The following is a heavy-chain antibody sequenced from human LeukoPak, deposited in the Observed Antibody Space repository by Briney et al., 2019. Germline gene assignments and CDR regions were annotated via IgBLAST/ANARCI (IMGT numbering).Heavy chain of an antibody. Sequence: SETLSLTCAVYGGSFSGYYWSWIRQPPGKGLEWIGYIYYSGSTNYNPSLKSRVTISVDTSKNQFSLKLSSVTAADTAVYYCARDLGAYYYDSSGYYSPSGYYYGMDVWGQGTTVTVSS. V-gene: IGHV4-59*01. CDR3: ARDLGAYYYDSSGYYSPSGYYYGMDV. CDR1: GGSFSGYY. D-gene: IGHD3-22*01. CDR2: IYYSGST. J-gene: IGHJ6*02.